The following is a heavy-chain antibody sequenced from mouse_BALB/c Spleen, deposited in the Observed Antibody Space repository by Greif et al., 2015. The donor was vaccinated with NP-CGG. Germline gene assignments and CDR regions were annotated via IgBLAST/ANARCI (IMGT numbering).Heavy chain of an antibody. J-gene: IGHJ1*01. Sequence: VQLKESGAELVKPGASVKLSCTAPGFNIKDTYMHWVKQRPEQGLEWIGRIDPANGNTKYDPKFQGKATITADTSSNTAYLQLSSLTSKDTAVYYCARWDWYFDVWGAGTTVTVSS. CDR1: GFNIKDTY. CDR3: ARWDWYFDV. CDR2: IDPANGNT. V-gene: IGHV14-3*02.